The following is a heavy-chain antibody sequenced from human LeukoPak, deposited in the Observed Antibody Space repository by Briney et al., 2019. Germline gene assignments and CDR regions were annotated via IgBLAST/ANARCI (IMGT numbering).Heavy chain of an antibody. CDR3: ARVSYSGSWGNFDC. CDR1: GGSTSNYY. J-gene: IGHJ4*02. V-gene: IGHV4-59*01. CDR2: IYYSGST. D-gene: IGHD6-13*01. Sequence: SETLSLTCTVSGGSTSNYYWSWIRQPPGKGLEWIGYIYYSGSTNYNPSLRSRVTISVDTSENQFSLKLSSVTAADTAVYYCARVSYSGSWGNFDCWGQGTLVTVSS.